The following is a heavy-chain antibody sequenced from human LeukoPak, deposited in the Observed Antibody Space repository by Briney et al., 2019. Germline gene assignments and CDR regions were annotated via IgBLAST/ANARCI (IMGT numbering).Heavy chain of an antibody. CDR2: TRGKPYGETT. D-gene: IGHD3-3*01. V-gene: IGHV3-49*04. J-gene: IGHJ4*02. Sequence: GGPLRLSCAAAGFSFDDYAMSWVRQAPGKGLEWVGFTRGKPYGETTEYAASVQGRFTISRDDFKSTTYLQLNSLKTEDTGVYYCTRGSDTIFGVARDGFDSWGQGTLVTVSP. CDR1: GFSFDDYA. CDR3: TRGSDTIFGVARDGFDS.